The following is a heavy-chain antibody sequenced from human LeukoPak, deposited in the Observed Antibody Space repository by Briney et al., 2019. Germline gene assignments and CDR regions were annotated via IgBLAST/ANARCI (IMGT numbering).Heavy chain of an antibody. V-gene: IGHV3-21*01. CDR3: ARGSTYSSGWYTGFDY. J-gene: IGHJ4*02. D-gene: IGHD6-19*01. CDR1: GFTFSRYS. CDR2: ITSSSSYI. Sequence: GGSLRLSCAASGFTFSRYSMTWVRQAPGKGLEWVSSITSSSSYIYYADSVKGRFTISRDNAKNSLYLQMNSLRAEDTAVYYRARGSTYSSGWYTGFDYWGQGTLVTVSS.